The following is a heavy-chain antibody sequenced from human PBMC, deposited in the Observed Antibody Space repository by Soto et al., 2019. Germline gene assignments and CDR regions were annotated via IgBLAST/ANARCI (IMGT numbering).Heavy chain of an antibody. CDR3: ARGDYYDSSGPFSDAFDI. Sequence: GGSLRLSCAASGFTFSRYWMSWVRQAPGKGLEWVANIKQDGSEKWYVDSVKGRFTTSRDNAKNSLYLQMNSLRAEDTAVYYCARGDYYDSSGPFSDAFDIWGQGTMVTVSS. D-gene: IGHD3-22*01. CDR2: IKQDGSEK. CDR1: GFTFSRYW. V-gene: IGHV3-7*04. J-gene: IGHJ3*02.